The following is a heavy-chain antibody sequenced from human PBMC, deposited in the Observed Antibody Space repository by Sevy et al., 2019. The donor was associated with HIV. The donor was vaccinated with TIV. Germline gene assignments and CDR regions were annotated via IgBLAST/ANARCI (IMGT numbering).Heavy chain of an antibody. V-gene: IGHV3-48*03. Sequence: GGSLRLSCAASGFMFSSYEMNWVRQAPGKGLEWILYISSSSSTIYYADSVKGRFTISRDNAKNSLYLQMNSLRTDDTADYYCARDLPPSATTVAHFDYWGPGTLVTVSS. D-gene: IGHD4-17*01. J-gene: IGHJ4*02. CDR1: GFMFSSYE. CDR3: ARDLPPSATTVAHFDY. CDR2: ISSSSSTI.